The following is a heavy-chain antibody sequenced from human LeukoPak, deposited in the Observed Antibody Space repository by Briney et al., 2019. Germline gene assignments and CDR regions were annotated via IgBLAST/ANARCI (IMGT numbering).Heavy chain of an antibody. CDR3: ATVWDSSGYPAFDY. Sequence: SVKVSCKASGYTFTSYGISLVRQAPGQGLEWMGWISAYNGNTNYAQKLQGRVTMTTDTSTSTAYMELRSLRSDDTAVYYCATVWDSSGYPAFDYWGQGTLVTVSS. V-gene: IGHV1-18*01. J-gene: IGHJ4*02. CDR2: ISAYNGNT. D-gene: IGHD3-22*01. CDR1: GYTFTSYG.